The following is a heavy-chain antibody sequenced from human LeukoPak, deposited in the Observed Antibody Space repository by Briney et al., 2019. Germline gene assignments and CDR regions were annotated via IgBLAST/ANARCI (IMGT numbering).Heavy chain of an antibody. CDR2: MNPNSGNT. CDR1: GYTFRSFD. J-gene: IGHJ6*02. CDR3: ARAPSPASYAMDV. Sequence: ASVKVSCKASGYTFRSFDVNWVRQATGQGLEWMGWMNPNSGNTGYAQEFQGRVTMTRHTSINTAYMEVSGLTSEDTAVYYCARAPSPASYAMDVWGQGTTVTVSS. V-gene: IGHV1-8*01.